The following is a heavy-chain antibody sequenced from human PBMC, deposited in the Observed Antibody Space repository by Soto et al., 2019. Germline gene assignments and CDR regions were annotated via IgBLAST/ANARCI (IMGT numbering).Heavy chain of an antibody. J-gene: IGHJ6*03. CDR3: AKNSGDRDYYYYYMDV. CDR2: ISGSGGST. CDR1: GCTFSSYA. V-gene: IGHV3-23*01. D-gene: IGHD4-17*01. Sequence: GGSLRLSCAASGCTFSSYAMSCVRQAPGKGLEWVSAISGSGGSTYYADSVKGRFTISRDNSKNTLYLQMNSLRAEDTAVYYCAKNSGDRDYYYYYMDVWGKGTTVTVSS.